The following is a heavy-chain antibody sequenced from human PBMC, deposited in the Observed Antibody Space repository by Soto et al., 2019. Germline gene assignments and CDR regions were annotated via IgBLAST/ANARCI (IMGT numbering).Heavy chain of an antibody. CDR2: INAINGIT. CDR1: GYAFTSYA. Sequence: ASVKVSCKASGYAFTSYAMHWVRQAPGQRLEWMGWINAINGITKYSQKFQGRVTITADKSTSTAYMELSSLRSEDTAVYYCARGDYDILTGLLFDYWGQGTLVTVSS. J-gene: IGHJ4*02. D-gene: IGHD3-9*01. CDR3: ARGDYDILTGLLFDY. V-gene: IGHV1-3*01.